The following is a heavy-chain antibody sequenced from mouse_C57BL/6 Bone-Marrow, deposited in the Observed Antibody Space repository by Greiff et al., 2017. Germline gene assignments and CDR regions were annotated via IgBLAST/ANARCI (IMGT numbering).Heavy chain of an antibody. CDR1: GFTFSSYT. Sequence: EVQRVESGGGLVKPGGSLKLSCAASGFTFSSYTMSWVRQTPEKRLEWVATISGGGGNTYYPDSVKGRFTISRDNAKNTLYLQMSSLRSEETALYYCARHGGWPWFAYWGQGTLVTVSA. V-gene: IGHV5-9*01. D-gene: IGHD3-3*01. CDR2: ISGGGGNT. J-gene: IGHJ3*01. CDR3: ARHGGWPWFAY.